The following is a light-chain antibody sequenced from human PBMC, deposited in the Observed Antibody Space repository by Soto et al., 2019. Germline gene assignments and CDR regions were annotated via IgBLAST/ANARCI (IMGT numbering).Light chain of an antibody. Sequence: QSALTQPASVSGSPGQSITISCTGTSSDVGGYNYVSWYQQHPGKAPKLMIYAVNNRPSGVSTRFSGSKSGNTASLTISGLQAEDEADYYCSSYTSSSLYVFVTGTKVTVL. V-gene: IGLV2-14*01. CDR1: SSDVGGYNY. CDR3: SSYTSSSLYV. CDR2: AVN. J-gene: IGLJ1*01.